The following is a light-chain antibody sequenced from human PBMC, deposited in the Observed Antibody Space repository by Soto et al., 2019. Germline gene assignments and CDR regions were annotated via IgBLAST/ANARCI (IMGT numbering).Light chain of an antibody. CDR2: GAS. CDR3: QQFGTSPLT. Sequence: TGLTQSPDTLSLSTGGRATLSCRASSSVSSRDLAWYQQKPGQGPRLLMYGASNRATGIPDRFGGSGSGTEFTLTISRLEPEDSAVYYCQQFGTSPLTFGGGTKVDIK. J-gene: IGKJ4*01. V-gene: IGKV3-20*01. CDR1: SSVSSRD.